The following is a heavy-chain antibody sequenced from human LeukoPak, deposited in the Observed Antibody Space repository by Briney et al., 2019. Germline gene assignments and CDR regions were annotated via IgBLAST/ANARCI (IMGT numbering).Heavy chain of an antibody. CDR1: RGSFSGYY. V-gene: IGHV4-34*01. J-gene: IGHJ4*02. D-gene: IGHD6-19*01. CDR2: INHSGST. CDR3: APIPEDSSGWHEVDY. Sequence: SETLSLTCAVYRGSFSGYYWSWIPQPPGKGLEGIREINHSGSTNYNPSLKSRGSISVDTSNNQFSLKLRSVTAADTAVYYCAPIPEDSSGWHEVDYWGQGTLVTVSS.